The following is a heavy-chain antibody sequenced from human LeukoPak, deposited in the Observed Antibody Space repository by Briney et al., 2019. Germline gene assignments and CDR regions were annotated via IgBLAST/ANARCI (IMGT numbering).Heavy chain of an antibody. V-gene: IGHV3-23*01. J-gene: IGHJ4*02. CDR1: GFPFSTYA. Sequence: GGSLRLSCAASGFPFSTYAMNWVRQAPGKGLEWVSVITGSGGFTQYADSVKGRFTISRDNSKNTVYLQMNSLRVEDTALYYCVRSLDYWGQGTLVTVSS. CDR2: ITGSGGFT. CDR3: VRSLDY.